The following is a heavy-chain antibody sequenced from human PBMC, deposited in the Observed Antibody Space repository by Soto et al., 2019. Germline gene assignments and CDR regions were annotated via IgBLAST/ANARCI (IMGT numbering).Heavy chain of an antibody. D-gene: IGHD3-22*01. J-gene: IGHJ4*02. CDR2: ISTTSGTI. V-gene: IGHV3-48*02. Sequence: PGGSLRLSCAASGFTFSSSAMNWVRQAPGKGLEWLSYISTTSGTIYYADSVKGRFTISRDNARNSLYLQMNSLRDEDTAVYYCARDLRYYHDRSVSQDRDYWGQGPLVTVSS. CDR3: ARDLRYYHDRSVSQDRDY. CDR1: GFTFSSSA.